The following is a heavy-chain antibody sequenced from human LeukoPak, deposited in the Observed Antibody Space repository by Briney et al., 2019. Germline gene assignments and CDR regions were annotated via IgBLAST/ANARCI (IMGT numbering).Heavy chain of an antibody. D-gene: IGHD6-13*01. J-gene: IGHJ6*03. CDR2: ISPSGDAT. CDR1: GFIFSSHG. CDR3: ARGYSSSWHHYYYYMDV. V-gene: IGHV3-23*01. Sequence: GGSLRLSCAASGFIFSSHGMNWVRQAPGKGLEWVSGISPSGDATFYADSVKGRFTISRDNSKNTVYLQMNSLRAEDTAVYYCARGYSSSWHHYYYYMDVWGKGTTVTVSS.